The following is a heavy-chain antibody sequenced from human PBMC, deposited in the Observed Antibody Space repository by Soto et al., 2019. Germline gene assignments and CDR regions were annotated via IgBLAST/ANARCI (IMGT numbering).Heavy chain of an antibody. CDR1: GFTFSSYA. CDR2: ISYDGSNK. J-gene: IGHJ4*02. V-gene: IGHV3-30-3*01. CDR3: ARDREYYDSSGYPTSYFDY. D-gene: IGHD3-22*01. Sequence: QVQLVESGGGVVQPGRSLRLSCAASGFTFSSYAMHWVRQAPGKGLEWVAVISYDGSNKYYADTVKGRFTISRDNSKNTLYLQMNSLRAEDTAVYDCARDREYYDSSGYPTSYFDYWGQGTLVTVSS.